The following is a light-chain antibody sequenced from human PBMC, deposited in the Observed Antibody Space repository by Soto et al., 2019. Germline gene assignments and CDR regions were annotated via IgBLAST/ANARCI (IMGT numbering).Light chain of an antibody. CDR3: QQYDNLPLI. Sequence: DIQMTQSPSTLSASVGDRVPITCRASQSISSWLAWYQQKPGKAPKLLIYDASNLEIGVPSRFSGSGSGTDFTLTISSLQPEDFATYYCQQYDNLPLIFGQGTRLEI. CDR1: QSISSW. CDR2: DAS. J-gene: IGKJ5*01. V-gene: IGKV1-33*01.